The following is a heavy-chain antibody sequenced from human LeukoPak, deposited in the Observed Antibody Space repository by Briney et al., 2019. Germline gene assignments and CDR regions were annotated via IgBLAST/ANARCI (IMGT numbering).Heavy chain of an antibody. J-gene: IGHJ4*02. Sequence: PSQTLSLTCTVSGASISSSSYYWGWIRQPPGKRLEWIGGIHYTGSTYYRPSLKNRVTISVDTSKNQFSLKMSSVTAADTAVYYCARRYSSGWYDYWGQGTVVTVSS. D-gene: IGHD6-19*01. CDR3: ARRYSSGWYDY. CDR2: IHYTGST. CDR1: GASISSSSYY. V-gene: IGHV4-39*01.